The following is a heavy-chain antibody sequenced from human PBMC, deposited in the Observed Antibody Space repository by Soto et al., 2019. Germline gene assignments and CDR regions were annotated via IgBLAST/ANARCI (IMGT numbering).Heavy chain of an antibody. CDR1: GFTFSSYA. D-gene: IGHD2-15*01. CDR3: AKDRYCSGGSCYIHNWFDP. CDR2: ISGSGGST. J-gene: IGHJ5*02. V-gene: IGHV3-23*01. Sequence: PGGSLRLSCAASGFTFSSYAMSWVRQAPGKGLEWVSAISGSGGSTYYADSVKGRYTISRDNSKNTLYLQMNSLRAEDTVVYYCAKDRYCSGGSCYIHNWFDPWGQGTLVTVSS.